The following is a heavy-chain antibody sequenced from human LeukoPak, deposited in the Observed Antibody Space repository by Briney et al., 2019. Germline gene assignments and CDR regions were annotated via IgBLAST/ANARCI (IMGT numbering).Heavy chain of an antibody. V-gene: IGHV3-21*01. J-gene: IGHJ6*02. CDR2: ISSSSSYI. Sequence: GGSLRLSCAASGFTFSSYSMNWVRQAPGKGLEWVSPISSSSSYIYYADSVKGRFTISRDNAKNSLYLQMNSLRAEDTAVYYCARWGLYDFWSGYYDYYYYYGMDAWGQGTTVTVSS. CDR1: GFTFSSYS. CDR3: ARWGLYDFWSGYYDYYYYYGMDA. D-gene: IGHD3-3*01.